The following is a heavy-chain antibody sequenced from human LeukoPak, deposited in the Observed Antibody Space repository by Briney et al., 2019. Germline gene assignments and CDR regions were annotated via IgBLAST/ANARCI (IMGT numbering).Heavy chain of an antibody. CDR2: SYYSGST. CDR3: ARGPRGDYYYYGMDV. Sequence: SETLSLSCTVSGGSISSSAYYWSWIRPHPGKGLDWVGYSYYSGSTYYNPYTKSRVTISVGTSKNQLSLKLSSVTAADTAVYYCARGPRGDYYYYGMDVWGQGTTVTVSS. CDR1: GGSISSSAYY. J-gene: IGHJ6*02. V-gene: IGHV4-31*03.